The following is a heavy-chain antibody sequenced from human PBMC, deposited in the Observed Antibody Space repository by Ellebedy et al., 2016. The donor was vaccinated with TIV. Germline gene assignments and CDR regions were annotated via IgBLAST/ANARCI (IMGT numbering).Heavy chain of an antibody. Sequence: MPSETLSLTCAVSGGSISNGGYSWSWIRQPPGKGLEWIGHIYQSGNTYYNPSLKSRLTMSVDRSKDQFSLNLTSVTAADTAVYYCARRKGFYGIDVWGQGTTVTVSS. V-gene: IGHV4-30-2*01. CDR1: GGSISNGGYS. J-gene: IGHJ6*02. CDR2: IYQSGNT. CDR3: ARRKGFYGIDV.